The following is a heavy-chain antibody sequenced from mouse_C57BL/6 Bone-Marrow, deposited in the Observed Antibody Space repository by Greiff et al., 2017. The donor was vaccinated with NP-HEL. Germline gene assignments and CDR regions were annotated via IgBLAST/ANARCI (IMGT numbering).Heavy chain of an antibody. CDR3: ARDSELHGYAMDY. CDR1: GYSFTSYY. Sequence: QVQLQQSGPELVKPGASVKISCKASGYSFTSYYIHWVKQRPGQGLEWIGWIYPGSGNTKYNEKFKGKATLTADTSSSTAYMQLSSLTSEDSAVYYCARDSELHGYAMDYWGQGTSVTVSS. CDR2: IYPGSGNT. V-gene: IGHV1-66*01. J-gene: IGHJ4*01.